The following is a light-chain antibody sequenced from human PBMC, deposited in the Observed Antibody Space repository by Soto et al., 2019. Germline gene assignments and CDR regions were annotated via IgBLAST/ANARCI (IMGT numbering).Light chain of an antibody. CDR2: AAS. Sequence: DLQMTQSPSSLSASVGDRVTITCRASQSISRYLNWYQHKPGKAPNLLIYAASSLQSGVPSRFSGSGSGTDFTLTISGLQPEDLATYYCQQSYSFWTFGQGTKVEIK. CDR1: QSISRY. J-gene: IGKJ1*01. V-gene: IGKV1-39*01. CDR3: QQSYSFWT.